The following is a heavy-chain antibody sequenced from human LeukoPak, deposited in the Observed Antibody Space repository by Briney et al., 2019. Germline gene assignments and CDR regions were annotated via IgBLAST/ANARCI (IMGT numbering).Heavy chain of an antibody. Sequence: SETLSLTCIVSNGSISTYYWSWIRQPPGKGLEWIGYIDYSGSTNYNPSLKSRVTMSLDTFKNHFSLRLSSVTAADSAVYYCARVSRRHTLDYWGQGTLVTVSS. CDR3: ARVSRRHTLDY. J-gene: IGHJ4*02. CDR1: NGSISTYY. CDR2: IDYSGST. V-gene: IGHV4-59*01.